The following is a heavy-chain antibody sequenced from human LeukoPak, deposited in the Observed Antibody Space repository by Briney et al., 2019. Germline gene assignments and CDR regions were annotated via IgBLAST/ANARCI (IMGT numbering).Heavy chain of an antibody. CDR2: INPNSGGT. Sequence: GASVKVSCKASGYTFTGYYMHWVRQAPGQGLEWMGWINPNSGGTNYAQKFQGWVTMTRDTSISTAYMELSRLRSDDTAVYYCARGSGSGLRGRGWFDPWGQGTLVTVSS. CDR3: ARGSGSGLRGRGWFDP. CDR1: GYTFTGYY. D-gene: IGHD3-10*01. J-gene: IGHJ5*02. V-gene: IGHV1-2*04.